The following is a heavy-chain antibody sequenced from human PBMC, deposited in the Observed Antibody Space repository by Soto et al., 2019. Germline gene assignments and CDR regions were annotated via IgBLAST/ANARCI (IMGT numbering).Heavy chain of an antibody. V-gene: IGHV3-21*01. CDR1: GFSFSNYG. J-gene: IGHJ5*02. CDR3: ARSDCTSTSCYVVWFDP. D-gene: IGHD2-2*01. CDR2: ISSSSSYI. Sequence: EVQLVESGGVLVKPGGSLRLSCAASGFSFSNYGMNWVRQAPGKGLEWVSSISSSSSYISYADSVKGRFTIYRDNAKNSVYLQMNSLRAEDTAVYYCARSDCTSTSCYVVWFDPWGQGTLVTVSS.